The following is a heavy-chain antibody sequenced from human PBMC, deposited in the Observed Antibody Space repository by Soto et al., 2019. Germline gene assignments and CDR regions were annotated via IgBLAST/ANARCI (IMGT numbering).Heavy chain of an antibody. V-gene: IGHV4-59*01. CDR1: GGSISSYY. CDR3: ASGLYCSGGSCDAPQQYYFDY. Sequence: QVQLQESGPGLVKPAETLSLTCTVSGGSISSYYWSWIRQPPGKGLEWIGHIYYSGSTNYNPPLNSRVTTSVATSKNQSSLKLSSVTAADTAVYYCASGLYCSGGSCDAPQQYYFDYWGQGTLVTVSS. D-gene: IGHD2-15*01. CDR2: IYYSGST. J-gene: IGHJ4*02.